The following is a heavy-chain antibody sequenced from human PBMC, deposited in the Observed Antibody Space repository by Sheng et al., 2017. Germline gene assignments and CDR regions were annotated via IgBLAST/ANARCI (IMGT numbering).Heavy chain of an antibody. V-gene: IGHV1-69*01. CDR2: IIPIFGTT. Sequence: QVQLVQSGAEVKKPGSSMKVSCKASGGTFSTYAITWVRQAPGQGLEWMGGIIPIFGTTNYAQKFQGRVTITADESTSTAYMELSSLRSEDTAVYYCARDTFGYSSSWYGFDYWAREPWSPSPQ. CDR3: ARDTFGYSSSWYGFDY. J-gene: IGHJ4*02. CDR1: GGTFSTYA. D-gene: IGHD6-13*01.